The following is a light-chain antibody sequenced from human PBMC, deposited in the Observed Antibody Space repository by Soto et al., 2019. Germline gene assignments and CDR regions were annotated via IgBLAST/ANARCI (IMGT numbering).Light chain of an antibody. CDR2: DVS. Sequence: CTGTSSDVGGYNYVSWYQHHPGKAPKLMIYDVSNRPSGVSNRFSGSKSGNTASLTISGLQAEDEADYYCSSYTSSSTLVFGTGTKVTVL. V-gene: IGLV2-14*03. CDR3: SSYTSSSTLV. CDR1: SSDVGGYNY. J-gene: IGLJ1*01.